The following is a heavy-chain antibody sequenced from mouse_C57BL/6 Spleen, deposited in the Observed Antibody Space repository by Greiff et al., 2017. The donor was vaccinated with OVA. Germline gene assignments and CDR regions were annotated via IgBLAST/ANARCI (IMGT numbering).Heavy chain of an antibody. Sequence: QVQLKQSGPELVKPGASVKISCKASGYAFSSSWMNWVKQRPGKGLEWIGRIYPGDGDTNYNGKFKGKATLTADKSSSTAYMQLSSLTSEDSAVYFCARSPAWFAYWGQGTLVTVSA. CDR3: ARSPAWFAY. CDR1: GYAFSSSW. CDR2: IYPGDGDT. J-gene: IGHJ3*01. V-gene: IGHV1-82*01.